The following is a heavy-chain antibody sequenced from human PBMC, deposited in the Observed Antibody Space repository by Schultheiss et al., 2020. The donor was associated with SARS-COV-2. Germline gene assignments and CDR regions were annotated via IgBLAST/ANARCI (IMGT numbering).Heavy chain of an antibody. CDR3: ARDPITMIAERDPPFDY. V-gene: IGHV1-2*06. CDR2: INPNSGGT. D-gene: IGHD3-22*01. Sequence: ASVKVSCKASGFTFSDYYMHWVRQAPGQGLEWMGRINPNSGGTNYAQKFQGRVTMTRDTSISTAYMELSRLRSDDTAVYYCARDPITMIAERDPPFDYWGQGTLVTVSS. CDR1: GFTFSDYY. J-gene: IGHJ4*02.